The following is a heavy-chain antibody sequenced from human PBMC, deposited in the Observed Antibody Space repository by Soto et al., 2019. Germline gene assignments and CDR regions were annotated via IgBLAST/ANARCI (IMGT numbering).Heavy chain of an antibody. V-gene: IGHV3-15*07. J-gene: IGHJ5*02. CDR1: GFTFSNAW. CDR3: TTPRLNDYGGPHVAP. CDR2: IKSKTDGGTT. D-gene: IGHD4-17*01. Sequence: GGSLRLSCAASGFTFSNAWMNWVRQAPGKGLEWVGGIKSKTDGGTTDYAAPVKGRFTISRDDSKNTLYLQMNSLKTEDTAVYYCTTPRLNDYGGPHVAPWGQGTLVTVSS.